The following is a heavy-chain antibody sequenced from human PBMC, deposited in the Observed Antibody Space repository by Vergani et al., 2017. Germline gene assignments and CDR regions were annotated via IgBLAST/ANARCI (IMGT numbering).Heavy chain of an antibody. V-gene: IGHV1-46*01. J-gene: IGHJ5*02. CDR2: IIPILGIA. CDR1: GYTFTSYY. D-gene: IGHD1-26*01. Sequence: QVQLVQSGAEVKKPGASVKVSCKASGYTFTSYYMHWVRQAPGQGLEWMGRIIPILGIANYAQKFQGRVTMTTDTSTSTAYMELRSLRSDDTAVYYCARCEYSGSYYFWFDPWGQGTLVTVSS. CDR3: ARCEYSGSYYFWFDP.